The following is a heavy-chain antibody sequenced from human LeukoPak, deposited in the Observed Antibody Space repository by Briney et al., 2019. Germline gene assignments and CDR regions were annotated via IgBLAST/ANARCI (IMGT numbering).Heavy chain of an antibody. D-gene: IGHD6-19*01. CDR3: ASQPPGAVADDPFDY. Sequence: GASVKVSCKASGGTFSSYAISWVRQAPGQGLEWMGGIIPIFGTANYAQKFQGRVTITADKSTSTAYMELSSLRSEDTAVYYCASQPPGAVADDPFDYWGQGTLVTVSS. V-gene: IGHV1-69*06. CDR2: IIPIFGTA. J-gene: IGHJ4*02. CDR1: GGTFSSYA.